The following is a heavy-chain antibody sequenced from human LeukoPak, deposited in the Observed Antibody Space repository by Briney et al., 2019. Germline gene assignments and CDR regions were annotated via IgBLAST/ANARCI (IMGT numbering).Heavy chain of an antibody. CDR3: ARVGSAWSYFDY. CDR1: GFTFSNYD. J-gene: IGHJ4*02. D-gene: IGHD6-19*01. Sequence: GGSLGLSCAASGFTFSNYDMHRVRQAPGKGLEWVAVIFYDGSNKYSADSVKGRFTISRDNSENTLFLQMNSLRAEDTAVYYCARVGSAWSYFDYWGQGTLVTVSS. CDR2: IFYDGSNK. V-gene: IGHV3-33*01.